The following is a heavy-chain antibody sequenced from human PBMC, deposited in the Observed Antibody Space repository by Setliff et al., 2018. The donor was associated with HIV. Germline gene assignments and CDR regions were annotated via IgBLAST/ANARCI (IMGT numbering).Heavy chain of an antibody. CDR2: IYTSGST. V-gene: IGHV4-61*02. Sequence: PSETLSLTCTVSGGSFSSGIYYWSWIRQPAGKGLEWIGRIYTSGSTYYNPSLEGRVSMSFDSSKNQFSLRLRSMAAADAATYYCTADRASVWYGHWGQGTLVTSPQ. D-gene: IGHD6-19*01. J-gene: IGHJ5*02. CDR1: GGSFSSGIYY. CDR3: TADRASVWYGH.